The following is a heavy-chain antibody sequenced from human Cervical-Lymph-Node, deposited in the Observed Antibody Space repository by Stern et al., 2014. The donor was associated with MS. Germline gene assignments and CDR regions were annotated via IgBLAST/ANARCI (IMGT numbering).Heavy chain of an antibody. J-gene: IGHJ4*02. V-gene: IGHV1-46*01. CDR1: GYTFTSYY. Sequence: VQLVQSGAEVKKPGASVKVSCKASGYTFTSYYMHWVRQAPGQGLAWVGIINPSGGSTRYAQKFQGRVTMTRDTATSTVYMELSSLRSGDTAVYYCARDEGAAGTANWGQGTLVTVYS. CDR2: INPSGGST. D-gene: IGHD6-13*01. CDR3: ARDEGAAGTAN.